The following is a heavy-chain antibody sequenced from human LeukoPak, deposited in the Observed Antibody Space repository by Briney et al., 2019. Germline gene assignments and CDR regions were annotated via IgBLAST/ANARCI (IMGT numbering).Heavy chain of an antibody. D-gene: IGHD5-12*01. CDR1: GGSFSGYY. Sequence: SETLSLTCAVYGGSFSGYYWSWIRQPPGKGLEWIGSIYYSGSTYYNPSLKSRVTISVDTSKNQFSLKLSSVTAADTAVYYCAVWWLRSSRFDYWGQGTLVTVSS. CDR3: AVWWLRSSRFDY. CDR2: IYYSGST. J-gene: IGHJ4*02. V-gene: IGHV4-34*01.